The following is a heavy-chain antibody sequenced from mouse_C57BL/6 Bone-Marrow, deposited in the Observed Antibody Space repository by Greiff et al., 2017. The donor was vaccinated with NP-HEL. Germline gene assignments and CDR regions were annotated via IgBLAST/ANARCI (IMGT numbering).Heavy chain of an antibody. V-gene: IGHV5-17*01. J-gene: IGHJ4*01. CDR1: GFTFSDYG. D-gene: IGHD1-1*01. CDR3: ARNPTVAENYAMDY. Sequence: EVQLVESGGGLVKPGGSLKLSCAASGFTFSDYGMHWVRQAPEKGLEWVAYISSGSSTIYYADTVKGRFTISRDTAKHTLFLQMTSLRSEDTAVYYCARNPTVAENYAMDYWGQGTSVTVSS. CDR2: ISSGSSTI.